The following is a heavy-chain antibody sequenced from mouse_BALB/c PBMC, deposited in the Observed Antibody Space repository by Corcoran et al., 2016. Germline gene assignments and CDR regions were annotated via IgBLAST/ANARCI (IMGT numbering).Heavy chain of an antibody. V-gene: IGHV3-6*02. CDR2: ISYDGSN. CDR3: ARDRDFDY. J-gene: IGHJ2*01. Sequence: DVQLQESGPGLVKPSQSLSLTCSVTGYSITSGYYWNWIRQLPGNKLEWMGYISYDGSNNYNPSLKNRISITRDTSKNQFFLKLNSVTTEDTATYYCARDRDFDYWGQGTTLTVSS. CDR1: GYSITSGYY.